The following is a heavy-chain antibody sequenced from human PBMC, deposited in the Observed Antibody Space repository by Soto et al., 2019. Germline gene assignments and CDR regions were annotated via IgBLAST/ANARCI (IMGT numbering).Heavy chain of an antibody. V-gene: IGHV4-61*01. CDR1: GDSVSSGRYF. CDR3: VSKLGPYYYGLDV. CDR2: IYYSGST. D-gene: IGHD3-16*01. Sequence: SETLSLTCSVSGDSVSSGRYFWSWIRQSPVKGLEWIGNIYYSGSTNLNPSLKSRVTMSLDTSKKQFSLKLSSVTAADTAVYYCVSKLGPYYYGLDVWGQGTTVTVSS. J-gene: IGHJ6*02.